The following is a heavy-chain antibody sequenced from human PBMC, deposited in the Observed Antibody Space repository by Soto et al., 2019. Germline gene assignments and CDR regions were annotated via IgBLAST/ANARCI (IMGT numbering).Heavy chain of an antibody. CDR1: GGSISSGGYY. D-gene: IGHD1-1*01. V-gene: IGHV4-31*03. J-gene: IGHJ6*02. CDR3: ARDRRTATGTAPYYYYYGMDV. CDR2: IYYSGST. Sequence: PSETLSLTCTVSGGSISSGGYYWSWIRQHPGKGLEWIGYIYYSGSTYYNPSLKSRVTISVDTSKNQFSLKLSSVTAADTAVYYCARDRRTATGTAPYYYYYGMDVWGQGTTVTVSS.